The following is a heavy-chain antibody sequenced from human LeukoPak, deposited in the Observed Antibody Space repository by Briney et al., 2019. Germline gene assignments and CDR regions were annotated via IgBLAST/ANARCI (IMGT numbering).Heavy chain of an antibody. D-gene: IGHD5-12*01. J-gene: IGHJ2*01. CDR2: IYTSGST. V-gene: IGHV4-61*02. CDR1: GGSISSGSYY. Sequence: SETLSLTCTVSGGSISSGSYYWSWIRQPAGKGLEWIGRIYTSGSTNYNPSLKSRVTISVDTSKNQFSLKLSSVTAADTAVYYCARDGSDFDLWGRGTLVTVSS. CDR3: ARDGSDFDL.